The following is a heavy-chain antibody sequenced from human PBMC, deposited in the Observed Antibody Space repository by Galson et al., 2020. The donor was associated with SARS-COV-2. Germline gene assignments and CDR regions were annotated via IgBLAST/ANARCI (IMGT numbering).Heavy chain of an antibody. Sequence: SVKVSCKASGGTFSSYAISWVRQAPGQGLEWMGGIIPIFGTANYAQKFQGRVTITADESTSTAYMELSSLRSEDTAVYYCATPKILDYSNYVGGYYGMDVWGQGTTVTVSS. J-gene: IGHJ6*02. CDR3: ATPKILDYSNYVGGYYGMDV. D-gene: IGHD4-4*01. CDR2: IIPIFGTA. CDR1: GGTFSSYA. V-gene: IGHV1-69*13.